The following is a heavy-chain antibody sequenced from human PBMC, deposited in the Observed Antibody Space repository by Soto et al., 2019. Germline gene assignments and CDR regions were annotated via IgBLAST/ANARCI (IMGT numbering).Heavy chain of an antibody. CDR3: ARVGTTVTTQEPYYFDY. V-gene: IGHV4-4*02. Sequence: SETLSLTCAVSGGSISSSNWWSWVRQPPGKGLEWIGEIYHSGSTNYNPSLKSRVTISVDKSKNQFSLKLSSVTAADTAVYYCARVGTTVTTQEPYYFDYWGQGTLVTVSS. CDR1: GGSISSSNW. CDR2: IYHSGST. J-gene: IGHJ4*02. D-gene: IGHD4-17*01.